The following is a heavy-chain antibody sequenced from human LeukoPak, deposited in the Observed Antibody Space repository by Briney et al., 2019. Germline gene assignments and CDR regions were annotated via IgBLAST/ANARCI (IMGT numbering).Heavy chain of an antibody. V-gene: IGHV1-69*13. D-gene: IGHD2-2*01. CDR3: AREPYCSSTSCPASNWFDP. J-gene: IGHJ5*02. CDR1: GGTFSSYA. CDR2: IIPIFGTA. Sequence: GSSVNVSCKASGGTFSSYAISGVRQAPGHGLEWMGGIIPIFGTANYAQKFQGRVTITADESTSTAYMELSSLRSEDTAVYYCAREPYCSSTSCPASNWFDPWGQGTLVTVSS.